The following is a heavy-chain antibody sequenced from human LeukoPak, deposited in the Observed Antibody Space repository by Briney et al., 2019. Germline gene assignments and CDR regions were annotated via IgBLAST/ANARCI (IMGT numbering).Heavy chain of an antibody. CDR3: AKGSKAFPWYSSSWSGDAFDI. V-gene: IGHV3-23*01. J-gene: IGHJ3*02. CDR2: ISGSGGST. CDR1: GFTFSSYA. Sequence: HPGGSLRLSCAASGFTFSSYAMSWVRQAPGKGLEWVSAISGSGGSTYYADSVKGRFTISRDNSKNTLYLQMNSLRAEDTAVYYCAKGSKAFPWYSSSWSGDAFDIWGQGTMVTVSS. D-gene: IGHD6-13*01.